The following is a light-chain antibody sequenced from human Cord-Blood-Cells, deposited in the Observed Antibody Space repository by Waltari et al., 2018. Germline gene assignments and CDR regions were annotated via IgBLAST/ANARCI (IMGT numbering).Light chain of an antibody. CDR3: AAWDDSLNGWV. CDR1: SSHIGSNN. V-gene: IGLV1-44*01. J-gene: IGLJ3*02. CDR2: SNN. Sequence: QSVLTQPPSASGTPGQRVTISCSGSSSHIGSNNVNWYQQHPGTATKLLIYSNNQRPSGVPDRFSGSKSGTSASLAISGLQSEDEADYYCAAWDDSLNGWVFGGGTKLTVL.